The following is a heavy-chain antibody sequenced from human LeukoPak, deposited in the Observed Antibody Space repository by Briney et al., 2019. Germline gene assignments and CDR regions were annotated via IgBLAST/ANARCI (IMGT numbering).Heavy chain of an antibody. Sequence: GGSLRLSCAASGFTFSSYAMHWVRQAPGKGLEWVAVISYDGSNKYYADSVKGRFTISRDNSKNTLYLQMNSLRAEDTAVYYCARGYSSSWYRRGEIDYWGQGTLVTVSS. CDR2: ISYDGSNK. D-gene: IGHD6-13*01. J-gene: IGHJ4*02. CDR3: ARGYSSSWYRRGEIDY. CDR1: GFTFSSYA. V-gene: IGHV3-30-3*01.